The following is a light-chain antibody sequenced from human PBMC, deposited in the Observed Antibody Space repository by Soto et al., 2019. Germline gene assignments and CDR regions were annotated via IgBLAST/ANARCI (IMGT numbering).Light chain of an antibody. V-gene: IGKV3-11*01. CDR2: DAY. J-gene: IGKJ5*01. Sequence: EIVLTQSPATLSLSPGERATLSCRASESVSSYLAWYQQKPGQAPRLLMYDAYTRATGIPARFSGSGSGTDFTLSISTLEPENSAVYYCQQRGNWPSITFAQGHDWRLN. CDR1: ESVSSY. CDR3: QQRGNWPSIT.